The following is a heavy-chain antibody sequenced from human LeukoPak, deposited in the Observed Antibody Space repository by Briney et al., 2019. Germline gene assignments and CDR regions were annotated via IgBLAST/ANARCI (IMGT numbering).Heavy chain of an antibody. CDR2: ISGSGDST. CDR3: AKGNYYDSSGPFDY. D-gene: IGHD3-22*01. J-gene: IGHJ4*02. Sequence: GGSLRLSCAASGFTFRSYAMSWVRQAPGKGLEWVSAISGSGDSTYYGDSVKGRFAISRDNSKNTLYLQMNSLRAEDTAVYYCAKGNYYDSSGPFDYWGQGTLVTVSS. V-gene: IGHV3-23*01. CDR1: GFTFRSYA.